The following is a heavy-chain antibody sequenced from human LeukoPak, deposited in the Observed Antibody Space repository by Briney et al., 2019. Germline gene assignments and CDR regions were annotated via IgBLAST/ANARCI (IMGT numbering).Heavy chain of an antibody. Sequence: GASVKVSCKASGGTFSSHAISWVRQAPGQGLKWMGGIIPIFGTANYAQKFQGRVTITADESTSTAYMELSSLRSEDTAVYYCARVRYCSSTSCLPRSYYYYYMDVWGKGTTVTVSS. CDR2: IIPIFGTA. V-gene: IGHV1-69*01. D-gene: IGHD2-2*01. J-gene: IGHJ6*03. CDR1: GGTFSSHA. CDR3: ARVRYCSSTSCLPRSYYYYYMDV.